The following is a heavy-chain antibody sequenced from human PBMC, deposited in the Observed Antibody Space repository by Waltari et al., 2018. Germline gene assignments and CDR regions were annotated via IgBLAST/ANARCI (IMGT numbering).Heavy chain of an antibody. D-gene: IGHD2-8*02. J-gene: IGHJ4*02. V-gene: IGHV4-4*02. Sequence: QVQLQESGPGLVKPSGTLSLTCAASGDSISSKYWWSWVRQSPGKGLEWIGEIYHSGKTYYNPSLKSRVTISVDKSKNQFSLNLSSVTAADTAVYYCAADRGVGLYFDYWGQGTLVTVSS. CDR2: IYHSGKT. CDR3: AADRGVGLYFDY. CDR1: GDSISSKYW.